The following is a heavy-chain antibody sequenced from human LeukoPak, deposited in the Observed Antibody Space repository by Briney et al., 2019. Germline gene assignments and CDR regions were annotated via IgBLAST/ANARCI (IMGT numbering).Heavy chain of an antibody. CDR1: GNSFTSNW. Sequence: GESLKISFKVSGNSFTSNWIGWVRQMPGKGLEWMGIIYPGDSDTRYSPSFQGQVTISADKSISTAYLQWSSRKASDTAMYYCARREDSSSWYYFDYWGQGTLVTVSS. V-gene: IGHV5-51*01. CDR2: IYPGDSDT. D-gene: IGHD6-13*01. CDR3: ARREDSSSWYYFDY. J-gene: IGHJ4*02.